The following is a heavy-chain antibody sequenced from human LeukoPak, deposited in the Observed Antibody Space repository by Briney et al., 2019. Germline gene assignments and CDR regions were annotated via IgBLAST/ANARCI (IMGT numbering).Heavy chain of an antibody. CDR1: GFTFSTYW. CDR2: ISSSGSTI. CDR3: ARPSSIATDAFDI. D-gene: IGHD6-6*01. Sequence: PGGSLRLSCAASGFTFSTYWMSWVRQAPGKGLEWVSYISSSGSTIYYADSVKGRFTISRDNAKNSLYLQMNSLRAEDTAVYYCARPSSIATDAFDIWGQGTMVTVSS. J-gene: IGHJ3*02. V-gene: IGHV3-48*04.